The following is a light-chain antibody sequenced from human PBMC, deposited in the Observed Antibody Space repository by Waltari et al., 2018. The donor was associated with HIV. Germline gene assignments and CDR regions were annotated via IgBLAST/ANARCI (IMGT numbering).Light chain of an antibody. J-gene: IGLJ2*01. CDR2: EDK. V-gene: IGLV3-10*01. CDR1: ALPTKF. Sequence: SYELTQPPSVSVSPGQTARITCSGDALPTKFAYWYQQKAGQAPELVIYEDKKRPSGIPERFSGSRSGTLATLSIRGAQVEDEADYYCYSTDISGYSRVFGGGTKVTVL. CDR3: YSTDISGYSRV.